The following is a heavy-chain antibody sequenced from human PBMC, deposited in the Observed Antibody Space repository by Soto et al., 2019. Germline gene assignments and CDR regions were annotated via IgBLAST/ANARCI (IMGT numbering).Heavy chain of an antibody. CDR2: IGTAGDT. CDR3: ARDQGLDWYFDL. D-gene: IGHD3-16*01. V-gene: IGHV3-13*01. CDR1: GFTFSSYD. J-gene: IGHJ2*01. Sequence: EVQLVESGGGLVQPGGSLRLSCAASGFTFSSYDMHWVRQATGKGLEWVSAIGTAGDTYYPGSVKGRFTISRENAKNSLYLQMNSLRAEDTAVYYCARDQGLDWYFDLWGRDTLVTVSS.